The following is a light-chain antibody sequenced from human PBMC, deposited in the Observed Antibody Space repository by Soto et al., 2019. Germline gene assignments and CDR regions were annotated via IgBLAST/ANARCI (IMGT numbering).Light chain of an antibody. V-gene: IGKV1-17*03. CDR2: TAS. CDR1: QGINNY. CDR3: LQHKSYPIT. Sequence: DIQMTQSPSAMSASVGDRVTITCRASQGINNYLAWFQQKPGKVPERLIYTASNLQSGVPSRFSGSGSWTEFTLTISSLQPEEFATYYCLQHKSYPITFGQGTRVEIK. J-gene: IGKJ5*01.